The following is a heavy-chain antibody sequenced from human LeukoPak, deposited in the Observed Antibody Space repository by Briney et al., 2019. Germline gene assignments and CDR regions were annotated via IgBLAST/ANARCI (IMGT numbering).Heavy chain of an antibody. V-gene: IGHV1-46*01. CDR1: GFTFTNYN. CDR2: INPSGGST. D-gene: IGHD3-16*01. Sequence: ASVKVSCKASGFTFTNYNMHWVRQAPGQGLEWMGVINPSGGSTGYAQKFQGRVTMTRDTSTRTVYMELSRLRSEDTAVYYCARRGIGYYFDYWGQGSLVTVSS. CDR3: ARRGIGYYFDY. J-gene: IGHJ4*02.